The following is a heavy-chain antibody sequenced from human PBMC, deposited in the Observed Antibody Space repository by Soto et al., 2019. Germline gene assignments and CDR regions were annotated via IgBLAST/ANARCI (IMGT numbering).Heavy chain of an antibody. CDR3: ASSGLGWFDP. J-gene: IGHJ5*02. CDR1: GGSISSGGYY. Sequence: SETLSLTCTVSGGSISSGGYYWSWIRQHPGKGLEWIGRIYTSGSTNYNPSLKSRVTMSVDTSKNQFSLKLSSVTAADTAVYYCASSGLGWFDPWGQGTLVTVSS. CDR2: IYTSGST. D-gene: IGHD6-25*01. V-gene: IGHV4-61*02.